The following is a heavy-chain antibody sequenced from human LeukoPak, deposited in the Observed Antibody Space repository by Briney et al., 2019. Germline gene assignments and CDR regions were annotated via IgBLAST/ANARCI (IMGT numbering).Heavy chain of an antibody. CDR2: IYYSGST. CDR1: GGSISNYY. J-gene: IGHJ4*02. Sequence: PSETLSLTCTVSGGSISNYYWSWIRQPPGRGLEWIGTIYYSGSTYYNPSLKSRVTISTDTSKNQFSLNLRSVTAADTAVYYCARVRGDSPYSFDYWGQGTLVTVSS. CDR3: ARVRGDSPYSFDY. V-gene: IGHV4-59*12. D-gene: IGHD2-21*02.